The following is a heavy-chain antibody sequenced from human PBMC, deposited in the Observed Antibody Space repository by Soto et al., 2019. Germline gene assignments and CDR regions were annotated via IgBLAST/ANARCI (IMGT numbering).Heavy chain of an antibody. V-gene: IGHV1-18*01. J-gene: IGHJ5*02. CDR2: ISAYNGNT. Sequence: ASVKVSCKASGYTFTSYGISWVRQAPGQGLEWMGWISAYNGNTNYAQKLQGRVTMTTDTSTSTAYMELRSLRSDDTAVYYCARAPELRFFDHQNNGFVPWGQGPRVSV. CDR1: GYTFTSYG. CDR3: ARAPELRFFDHQNNGFVP. D-gene: IGHD3-9*01.